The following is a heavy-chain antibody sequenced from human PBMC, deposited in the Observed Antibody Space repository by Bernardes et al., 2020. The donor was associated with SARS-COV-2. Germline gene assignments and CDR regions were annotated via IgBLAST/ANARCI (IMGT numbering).Heavy chain of an antibody. CDR3: AREGVGGSGSYSFLHFDY. V-gene: IGHV3-66*02. Sequence: GGSLRLSCAAPGFTVSSNYMSWVRQAPGKGLEWVSVIYSGGSTYYADSVKGRFTISRDNSKNTLYLQMNSLRAEDTAVYYCAREGVGGSGSYSFLHFDYWGQGTLVTVSS. CDR1: GFTVSSNY. D-gene: IGHD3-10*01. J-gene: IGHJ4*02. CDR2: IYSGGST.